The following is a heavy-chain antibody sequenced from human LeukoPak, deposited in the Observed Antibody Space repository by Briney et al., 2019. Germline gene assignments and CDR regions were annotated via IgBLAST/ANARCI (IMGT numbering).Heavy chain of an antibody. V-gene: IGHV1-69*05. J-gene: IGHJ4*02. D-gene: IGHD3-3*01. Sequence: SVKVSCKASGGTFSSYAISWVRQAPGQGLEWMGGIIPIFGTANYAQKFQGRVTITTDESTSTAYMELSSLRSEDTAVYYCARDGKSIFGVVIRFDYWGQGTLVTVAS. CDR1: GGTFSSYA. CDR3: ARDGKSIFGVVIRFDY. CDR2: IIPIFGTA.